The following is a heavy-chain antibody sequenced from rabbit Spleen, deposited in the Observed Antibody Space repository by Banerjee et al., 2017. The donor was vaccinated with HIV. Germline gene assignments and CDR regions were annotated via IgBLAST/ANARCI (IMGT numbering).Heavy chain of an antibody. D-gene: IGHD6-1*01. V-gene: IGHV1S45*01. J-gene: IGHJ4*01. Sequence: QEQLEESGGGLVKPGASLTLTCTASGFSFSNKAVMCWVRQAPGKGLEWIACINAVTGKAVYASWAKGRFTFSKTSSTTVTLQVTSLTAADTATYFCATDVYNDGPQYYELWGPGTLVTVS. CDR2: INAVTGKA. CDR1: GFSFSNKAV. CDR3: ATDVYNDGPQYYEL.